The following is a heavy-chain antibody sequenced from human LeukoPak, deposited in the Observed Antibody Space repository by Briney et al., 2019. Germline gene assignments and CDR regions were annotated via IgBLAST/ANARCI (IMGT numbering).Heavy chain of an antibody. CDR3: ARGRGYNYGGYYYYYMDV. V-gene: IGHV3-20*04. Sequence: TGGSLRLSCAASGFTFDDYGMSWVRQAPGKGLEWVSGINWNGGSTGYADSVKGRFTISRDNAKNSLYLQMNSLRAEDTALYYCARGRGYNYGGYYYYYMDVWGKGTTVTVSS. CDR2: INWNGGST. J-gene: IGHJ6*03. CDR1: GFTFDDYG. D-gene: IGHD5-18*01.